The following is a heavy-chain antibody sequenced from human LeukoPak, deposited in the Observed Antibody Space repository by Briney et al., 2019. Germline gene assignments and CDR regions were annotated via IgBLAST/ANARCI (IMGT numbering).Heavy chain of an antibody. CDR3: ARGVSASYDFWSGYYPRSGYFDY. CDR1: GGSISSYY. V-gene: IGHV4-59*01. D-gene: IGHD3-3*01. Sequence: SETLSLTCTVSGGSISSYYWSWIRQPPGKGLEWIGYIYYSGSTNYNPSLKSRVTISVDTSKNQFSLKLSSVTAADTAVYYCARGVSASYDFWSGYYPRSGYFDYWGQGTLVTVSS. J-gene: IGHJ4*02. CDR2: IYYSGST.